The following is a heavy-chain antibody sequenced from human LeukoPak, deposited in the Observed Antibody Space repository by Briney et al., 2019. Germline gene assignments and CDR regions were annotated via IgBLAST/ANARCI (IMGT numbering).Heavy chain of an antibody. D-gene: IGHD4-17*01. Sequence: GGSLRLSCAASGFTFSSYAMHWVRQAPGKGLEWVAVISYDGSNKYYADSVKGRFTISRGNSKNTLYLQMNSLRAEDTAVYYCARTPQDYAYYFDYWGQGTLVTVSS. V-gene: IGHV3-30-3*01. CDR2: ISYDGSNK. CDR1: GFTFSSYA. CDR3: ARTPQDYAYYFDY. J-gene: IGHJ4*02.